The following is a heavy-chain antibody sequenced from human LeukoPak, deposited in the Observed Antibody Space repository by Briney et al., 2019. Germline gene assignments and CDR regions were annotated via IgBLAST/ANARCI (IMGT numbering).Heavy chain of an antibody. CDR3: ARAGELRYMDV. Sequence: PGGSLRLSCTASGFAFSSYSISWVRQAPGKGLEWVANIKQDGTEKYYVDSVKGRFTISRDNAKNSLFLQMSSLRADDTAIYYCARAGELRYMDVWGKGTAVTVSS. CDR1: GFAFSSYS. V-gene: IGHV3-7*01. D-gene: IGHD3-16*01. CDR2: IKQDGTEK. J-gene: IGHJ6*03.